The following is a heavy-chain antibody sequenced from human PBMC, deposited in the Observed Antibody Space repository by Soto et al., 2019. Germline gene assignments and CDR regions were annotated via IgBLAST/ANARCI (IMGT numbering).Heavy chain of an antibody. D-gene: IGHD6-19*01. Sequence: GGSLRLSCAASGFTFSSYGMHWVRQAPGKGLEWVAVISYDGSNKYYADSVKGRFTISRDNSKNTLYLQMNSLRAEDTAFYYGAKAYSQVYSSGWYNFDYWGQGTLVTVSS. V-gene: IGHV3-30*18. J-gene: IGHJ4*02. CDR3: AKAYSQVYSSGWYNFDY. CDR1: GFTFSSYG. CDR2: ISYDGSNK.